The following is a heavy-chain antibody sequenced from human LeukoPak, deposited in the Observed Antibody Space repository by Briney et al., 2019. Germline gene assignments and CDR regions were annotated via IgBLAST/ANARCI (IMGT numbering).Heavy chain of an antibody. CDR3: ARERTYELPDY. D-gene: IGHD1-7*01. Sequence: ASVKVSCKASGGTFSSYAISWVRQAPGQGLEWMGRIIPILGIANYAQKFQGRVTITADKSTSTAYMELSSLRSEDTAVCYCARERTYELPDYWGQGTLVTVSS. J-gene: IGHJ4*02. CDR1: GGTFSSYA. CDR2: IIPILGIA. V-gene: IGHV1-69*04.